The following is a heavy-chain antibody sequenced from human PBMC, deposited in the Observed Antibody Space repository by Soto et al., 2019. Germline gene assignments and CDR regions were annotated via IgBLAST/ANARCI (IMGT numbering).Heavy chain of an antibody. Sequence: PGESLKISCKGSGYSFTSYWIGWVRQMPGKGLEWMGIIYPGDSDTRYSPSFQGQVTISADKSISTAYLQWSSLKASDTAMYYWARLDAEGSSGSYYYGMDVWGQGTTVTVSS. CDR3: ARLDAEGSSGSYYYGMDV. CDR2: IYPGDSDT. D-gene: IGHD6-19*01. CDR1: GYSFTSYW. J-gene: IGHJ6*02. V-gene: IGHV5-51*01.